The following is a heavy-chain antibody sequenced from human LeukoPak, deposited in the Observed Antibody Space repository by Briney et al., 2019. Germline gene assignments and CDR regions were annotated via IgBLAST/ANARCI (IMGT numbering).Heavy chain of an antibody. J-gene: IGHJ3*01. CDR2: ITWNSGRV. V-gene: IGHV3-9*01. CDR1: GFTFEDFA. D-gene: IGHD3-22*01. Sequence: PGGSLRLSCEGTGFTFEDFAMHWVRQAPGKGVEWVAGITWNSGRVDYADSVKGRFTISRDNARKSVYLQMNSLRPGDTAFYYCARTHDGSGFLNDAYDVWGQGAMVTVSS. CDR3: ARTHDGSGFLNDAYDV.